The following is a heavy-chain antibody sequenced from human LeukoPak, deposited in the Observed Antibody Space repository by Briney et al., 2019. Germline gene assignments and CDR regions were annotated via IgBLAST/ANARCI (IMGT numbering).Heavy chain of an antibody. CDR1: GYTFTSYY. CDR3: ARPGYSYGYSDYGMDV. CDR2: INPSGGST. V-gene: IGHV1-46*01. D-gene: IGHD5-18*01. J-gene: IGHJ6*02. Sequence: ASVKVSCKASGYTFTSYYMHWVRQAPGQGLEWMGIINPSGGSTSYAQKFQGRVTMTRDTSTSTVYMEPSSLRSEDTAVYYCARPGYSYGYSDYGMDVWGQGTTVTVSS.